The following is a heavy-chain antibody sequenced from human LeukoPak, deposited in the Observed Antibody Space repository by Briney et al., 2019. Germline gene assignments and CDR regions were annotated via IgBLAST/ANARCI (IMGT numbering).Heavy chain of an antibody. CDR3: AKDGTMIAGSFFDY. Sequence: ASVKVSCTASGFTFTSSAMQWVRQARGQRLEWIGWIVVGSGNTNYAQKFQERVTITRDMSTSTAYMELSSLRSEDTAVYYCAKDGTMIAGSFFDYWGQGTLVTVSS. CDR2: IVVGSGNT. D-gene: IGHD3-22*01. V-gene: IGHV1-58*02. J-gene: IGHJ4*02. CDR1: GFTFTSSA.